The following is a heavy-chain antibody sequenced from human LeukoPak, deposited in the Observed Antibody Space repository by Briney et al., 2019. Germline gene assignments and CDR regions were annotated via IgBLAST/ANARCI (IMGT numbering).Heavy chain of an antibody. D-gene: IGHD3-10*01. Sequence: PGRSLRLSCVVSGITLSNYAMSWVRQAPGKGLEWVSGISGSAGGTNYADSVKGRFTISRDNSMNTMYLQMNSLRAEDTAVYFYAKRGIVIRGLLIIGFHKEAYYFDSWGQGILVTVSS. J-gene: IGHJ4*02. V-gene: IGHV3-23*01. CDR1: GITLSNYA. CDR3: AKRGIVIRGLLIIGFHKEAYYFDS. CDR2: ISGSAGGT.